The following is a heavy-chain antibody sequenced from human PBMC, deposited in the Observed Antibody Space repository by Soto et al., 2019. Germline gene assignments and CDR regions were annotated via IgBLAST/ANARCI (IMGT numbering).Heavy chain of an antibody. D-gene: IGHD6-13*01. CDR3: AREEMESSSWYNPYYYYYMDV. CDR1: GYTFTSYG. Sequence: ASVKVSCKASGYTFTSYGISWVRQAPGQGLEWMGWISAYNGNTNYAQKLQGRVTMTTDTSTSTAYMELRSLRSDDTAVYYCAREEMESSSWYNPYYYYYMDVWGKGTTVTVSS. CDR2: ISAYNGNT. V-gene: IGHV1-18*01. J-gene: IGHJ6*03.